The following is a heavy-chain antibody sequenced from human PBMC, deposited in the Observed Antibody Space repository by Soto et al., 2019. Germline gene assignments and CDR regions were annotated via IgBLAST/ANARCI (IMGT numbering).Heavy chain of an antibody. CDR1: GFTFSSYS. Sequence: GGSLRLSCAASGFTFSSYSMNWVRQAPGKGLDWVSYISSSSSTIYYADSVKGRFTISRDNAKNSLYLQMNSLRDEDTAVYYCARDPDDYDSSGYYPEYFQQWGQGTLVTVSS. J-gene: IGHJ1*01. CDR2: ISSSSSTI. CDR3: ARDPDDYDSSGYYPEYFQQ. V-gene: IGHV3-48*02. D-gene: IGHD3-22*01.